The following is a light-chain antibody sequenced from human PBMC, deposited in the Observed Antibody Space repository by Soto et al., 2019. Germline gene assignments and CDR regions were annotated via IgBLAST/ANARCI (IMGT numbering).Light chain of an antibody. CDR3: CSYAGAYTLI. CDR2: DVR. J-gene: IGLJ2*01. CDR1: NSDVGGYNY. Sequence: QSALTQPRSVSGSPGQSVAISCTGTNSDVGGYNYVSWYQQHPGKAPKLMIYDVRERPSGVPDRFSGSKSGNTASLTISGLQADHEADYYCCSYAGAYTLIFGGGTQLTVL. V-gene: IGLV2-11*01.